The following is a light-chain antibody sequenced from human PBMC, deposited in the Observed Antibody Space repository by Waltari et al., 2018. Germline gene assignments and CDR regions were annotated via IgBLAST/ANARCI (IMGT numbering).Light chain of an antibody. Sequence: EIVMTQSPVTLSVSPGERVTPSCRASQSIGSHLALYQQKPGQPPRLLIYGASTRASGIPARFSGSGSETDFTLTISSLEPEDFAVYYCQQRTNWLFGGGTKVEI. CDR1: QSIGSH. V-gene: IGKV3-15*01. CDR2: GAS. CDR3: QQRTNWL. J-gene: IGKJ4*01.